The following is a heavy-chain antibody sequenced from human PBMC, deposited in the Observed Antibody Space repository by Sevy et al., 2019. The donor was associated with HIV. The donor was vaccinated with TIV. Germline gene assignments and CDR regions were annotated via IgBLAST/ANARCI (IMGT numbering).Heavy chain of an antibody. CDR3: ARDGGRELNYGMDV. J-gene: IGHJ6*02. Sequence: GGYLRLSCAASGFTFSNYSMNWVRQAPGKGLEWVSSISNGSIYIYYADSVKGRFTISRDNAKNSLYLQMNSLRAEDTAVYYCARDGGRELNYGMDVWGQGTTVTVSS. V-gene: IGHV3-21*01. CDR2: ISNGSIYI. D-gene: IGHD3-16*01. CDR1: GFTFSNYS.